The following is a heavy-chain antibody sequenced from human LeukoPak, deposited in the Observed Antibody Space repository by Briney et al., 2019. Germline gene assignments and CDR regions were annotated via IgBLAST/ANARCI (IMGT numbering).Heavy chain of an antibody. CDR3: ARGRDYYDSSGYYYEAFDI. CDR2: INHSGST. J-gene: IGHJ3*02. Sequence: SETLSLTCAVYGVSFSGYYWSWIHQPPGKGLEWIGEINHSGSTNYNPSLKSRVTISVDTSKNQFSLKLSSVTAADTAVYYCARGRDYYDSSGYYYEAFDIWGQGTMVTVSS. V-gene: IGHV4-34*01. CDR1: GVSFSGYY. D-gene: IGHD3-22*01.